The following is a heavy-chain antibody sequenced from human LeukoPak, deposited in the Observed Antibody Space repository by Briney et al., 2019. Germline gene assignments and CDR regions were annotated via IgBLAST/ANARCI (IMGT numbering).Heavy chain of an antibody. Sequence: SSETLSLTCTVSGGSISSSSYYWGWIRQPPGKGLEWIGSIYYSGSTYYNPSLKSRVTISVDTSKNQFSLKLSSVTAADTAVYYCARDEGMQLWFFDYWGQGTLVTVSS. J-gene: IGHJ4*02. V-gene: IGHV4-39*07. CDR1: GGSISSSSYY. CDR3: ARDEGMQLWFFDY. D-gene: IGHD5-18*01. CDR2: IYYSGST.